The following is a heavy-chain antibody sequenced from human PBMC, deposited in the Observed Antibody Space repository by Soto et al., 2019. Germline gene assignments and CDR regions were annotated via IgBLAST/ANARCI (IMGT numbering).Heavy chain of an antibody. CDR2: ISGSGGST. V-gene: IGHV3-23*01. D-gene: IGHD1-1*01. CDR3: AKSPGKESPHAYYYYYMDV. J-gene: IGHJ6*03. CDR1: GFTFSSYA. Sequence: EVQLLESGGGLVQPGGSLRLSCAASGFTFSSYAMSWVRQAPGKGLEWVSAISGSGGSTYYADSVEGRFTISRDNSKNTLYLQMNSLRAEDTAVYYCAKSPGKESPHAYYYYYMDVWGKGTTVTVSS.